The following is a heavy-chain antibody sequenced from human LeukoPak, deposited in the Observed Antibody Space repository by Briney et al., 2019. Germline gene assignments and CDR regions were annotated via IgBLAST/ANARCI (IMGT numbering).Heavy chain of an antibody. D-gene: IGHD3-3*01. CDR3: TRVFGGYDVSDS. CDR1: GFTFSSFW. CDR2: IKKDGSQK. V-gene: IGHV3-7*03. Sequence: GGSLRLSCAASGFTFSSFWMSWVRQAPGKGLEWVANIKKDGSQKYYVDSVEGRFTISRDNAKNSLYLQMDSLRLDDTAVYYCTRVFGGYDVSDSWGQGTRVTVSS. J-gene: IGHJ4*02.